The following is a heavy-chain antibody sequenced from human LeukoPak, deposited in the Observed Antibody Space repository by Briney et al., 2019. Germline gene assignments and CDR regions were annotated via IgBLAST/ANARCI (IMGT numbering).Heavy chain of an antibody. Sequence: GGSLRLSCAASGFTFSSYAMSWVRQAPGKGLEWVSAISGSGGSTYYADSVKGRSTISRDNSKNTLYLQMNSLRAEDTAVYYCAKARYNYGLRGFDYWGQGTLVTVSS. CDR1: GFTFSSYA. D-gene: IGHD5-18*01. V-gene: IGHV3-23*01. CDR3: AKARYNYGLRGFDY. CDR2: ISGSGGST. J-gene: IGHJ4*02.